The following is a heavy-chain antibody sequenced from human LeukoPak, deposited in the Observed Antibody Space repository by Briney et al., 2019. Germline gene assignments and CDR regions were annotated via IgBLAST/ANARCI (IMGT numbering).Heavy chain of an antibody. Sequence: PSETLSLTCTVSGGSISSYYWSWIRQPPGKGLEWIGYIYYSGSTNYNPSLKSRVTISVDTSKNQFSLKLSSVTAADTAVYYCARSGAYTYYDILTGYYTRTSHHYYYYGMDVWGQGTTVTVSS. V-gene: IGHV4-59*01. D-gene: IGHD3-9*01. CDR3: ARSGAYTYYDILTGYYTRTSHHYYYYGMDV. CDR1: GGSISSYY. J-gene: IGHJ6*02. CDR2: IYYSGST.